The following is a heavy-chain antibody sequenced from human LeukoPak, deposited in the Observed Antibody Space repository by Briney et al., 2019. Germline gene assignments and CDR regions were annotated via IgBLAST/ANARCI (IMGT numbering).Heavy chain of an antibody. V-gene: IGHV3-11*03. CDR1: GFTFSDYY. J-gene: IGHJ4*02. CDR3: ARTKSGYDSFDY. CDR2: ISGSTGYT. Sequence: SGGSLRLSCAASGFTFSDYYMSWIRQAPGKGLEWVSYISGSTGYTNYADSVKGRFTISRDNAKNSLFLHMNSLRAEDTAVYYCARTKSGYDSFDYWGQGTLVTVSS. D-gene: IGHD5-12*01.